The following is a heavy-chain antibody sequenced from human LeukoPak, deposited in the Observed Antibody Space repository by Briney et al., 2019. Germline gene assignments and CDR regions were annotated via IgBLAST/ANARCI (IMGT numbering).Heavy chain of an antibody. CDR2: IYSGGST. CDR1: GSTVSSNF. CDR3: ASSRYCSGGNCWGIDY. J-gene: IGHJ4*02. D-gene: IGHD2-15*01. V-gene: IGHV3-53*01. Sequence: GGSLRLSCAASGSTVSSNFMSWVRQAPGKGLEWVSVIYSGGSTYYADSVKGRFTISRDNSKNTLYLQMNSLRAEDTAVYYCASSRYCSGGNCWGIDYWGQGTLVTVSS.